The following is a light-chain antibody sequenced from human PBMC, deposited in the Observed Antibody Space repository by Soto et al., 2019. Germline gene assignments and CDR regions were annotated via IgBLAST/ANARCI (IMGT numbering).Light chain of an antibody. CDR2: DAS. Sequence: EIVLTQSPATLSLSPGERATLSCRASQSVSSYLAWYQQKPGQAPRLLIYDASNRATGIPARFSGSGSGTDFTLTISCLEPEDFAVYYCQQRSNWPPWTFGQGTKV. J-gene: IGKJ1*01. V-gene: IGKV3-11*01. CDR1: QSVSSY. CDR3: QQRSNWPPWT.